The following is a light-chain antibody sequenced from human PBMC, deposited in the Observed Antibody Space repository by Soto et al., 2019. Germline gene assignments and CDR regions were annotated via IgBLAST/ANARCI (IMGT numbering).Light chain of an antibody. V-gene: IGKV3-20*01. J-gene: IGKJ1*01. CDR3: LQYDSSRT. Sequence: EIVLTQSPGTLSLSPGERATLSCRASQSVMSRFLAWYQQKSGQAPRLLIYGTSIRAAGIPDRFSGSGSGTEFTLTIRRLEPEDFAVYYCLQYDSSRTFGQGTKMEMK. CDR1: QSVMSRF. CDR2: GTS.